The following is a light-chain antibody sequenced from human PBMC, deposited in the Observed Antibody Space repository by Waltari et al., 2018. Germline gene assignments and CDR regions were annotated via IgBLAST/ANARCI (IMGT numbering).Light chain of an antibody. J-gene: IGKJ4*01. V-gene: IGKV2-28*01. CDR2: LVS. CDR3: EQTLQTPLT. Sequence: DIVLTQTPLSLSVTPGEPASIFCRSSPSLLHTTGYTYLHWYLQKPGQSPHLLLYLVSHRASGVPDRFSGSGSGTDFTLKISRVEAEDFGVYYCEQTLQTPLTFGGGTKVEIK. CDR1: PSLLHTTGYTY.